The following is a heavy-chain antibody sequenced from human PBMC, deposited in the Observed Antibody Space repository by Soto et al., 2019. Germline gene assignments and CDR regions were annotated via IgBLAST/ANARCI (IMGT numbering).Heavy chain of an antibody. Sequence: SETLSLTCTVSGGSISSGGYYWSWIRQHPGKGLEWIGYIYYSGSTYYNPSLKSRVTISVDTSKNQFSLKLSSVTAADTAVYYCARHADYYGSGSPPYYYYYGMDVWGQGTTVTVSS. CDR2: IYYSGST. V-gene: IGHV4-31*03. CDR1: GGSISSGGYY. D-gene: IGHD3-10*01. CDR3: ARHADYYGSGSPPYYYYYGMDV. J-gene: IGHJ6*02.